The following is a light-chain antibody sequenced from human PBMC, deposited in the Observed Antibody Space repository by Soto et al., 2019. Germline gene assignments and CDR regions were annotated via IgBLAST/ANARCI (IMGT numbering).Light chain of an antibody. CDR1: NSDIGGYNF. CDR2: EVT. J-gene: IGLJ7*01. V-gene: IGLV2-14*01. Sequence: QSVLTQPASVSGSPGQSITISCTGTNSDIGGYNFVSWYQQHPGKAPKLIIYEVTNRPSGVSIRFSGSKSGNTASLTISGLQPEDEADYYCNSYTTNNSRVFGGGTQLTVL. CDR3: NSYTTNNSRV.